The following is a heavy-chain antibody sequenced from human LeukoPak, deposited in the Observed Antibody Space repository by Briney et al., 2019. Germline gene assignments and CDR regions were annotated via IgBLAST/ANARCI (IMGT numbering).Heavy chain of an antibody. CDR1: GFTFSSYS. D-gene: IGHD3-16*02. J-gene: IGHJ6*03. V-gene: IGHV3-21*01. CDR3: ARDAMITFGGVIVIPDYYYYYTDV. CDR2: ISSSSSYI. Sequence: PGGSLRLSCAASGFTFSSYSMNWVRQAPGKGLEWVSSISSSSSYIYYADSVKGRFTISRDNAKNSLYLQMNSLRAEDTAVYYCARDAMITFGGVIVIPDYYYYYTDVWGKGTTVTVSS.